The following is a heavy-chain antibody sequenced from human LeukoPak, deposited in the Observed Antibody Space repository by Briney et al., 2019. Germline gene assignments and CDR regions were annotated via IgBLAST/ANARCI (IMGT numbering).Heavy chain of an antibody. Sequence: GGSLRLSCAASGFTFSSYAMHWVRQAPGKGLEWVAVISYDGSNKYYADSVKGRFTISRDNSKNTLYLQMNSLRAEDTAVYYCAKGYSGRPIYYFDYWGQGTLVTVSS. CDR1: GFTFSSYA. CDR2: ISYDGSNK. V-gene: IGHV3-30*04. D-gene: IGHD1-26*01. CDR3: AKGYSGRPIYYFDY. J-gene: IGHJ4*02.